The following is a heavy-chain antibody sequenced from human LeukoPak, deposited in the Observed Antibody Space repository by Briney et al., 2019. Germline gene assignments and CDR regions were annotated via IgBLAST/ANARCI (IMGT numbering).Heavy chain of an antibody. Sequence: ASGTLSLTCTVSGGSISSYYWSWIRQPPGKGLEWIGYIYYSGSTNYNPSLKSRVTISVDTSKNQFSLKLSSVTAADTAVYYCARVSNEVDYWGQGTLVTVSS. D-gene: IGHD6-13*01. CDR2: IYYSGST. CDR1: GGSISSYY. CDR3: ARVSNEVDY. V-gene: IGHV4-59*01. J-gene: IGHJ4*02.